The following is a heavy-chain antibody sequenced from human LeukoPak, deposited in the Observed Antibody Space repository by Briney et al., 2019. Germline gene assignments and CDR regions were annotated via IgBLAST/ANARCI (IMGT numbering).Heavy chain of an antibody. Sequence: PGRSLRLSCAASGFTFSRYGMHWVRQAPGKGLEWVAVIWYDGSNKYYADSVKGRFTISRDNSKNTLYLQMNSLRAEDTAVYYCAKEGAYCSGGSCYRGFDSWGQGTLVTVSS. CDR1: GFTFSRYG. CDR2: IWYDGSNK. V-gene: IGHV3-33*06. D-gene: IGHD2-15*01. J-gene: IGHJ4*02. CDR3: AKEGAYCSGGSCYRGFDS.